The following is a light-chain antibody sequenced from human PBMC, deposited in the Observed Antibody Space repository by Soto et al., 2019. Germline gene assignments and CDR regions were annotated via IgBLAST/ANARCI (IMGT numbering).Light chain of an antibody. CDR1: TSNIESHP. V-gene: IGLV1-44*01. J-gene: IGLJ1*01. Sequence: QSALTQPPSASGTPGQRIIISCSGSTSNIESHPVNWFQQVPGAAPKLLIKTNNQRPSGVPDRFSCSKSGASASLAISGLQSEDEATYYCATWDDSRNGVFGSGTKVTVL. CDR3: ATWDDSRNGV. CDR2: TNN.